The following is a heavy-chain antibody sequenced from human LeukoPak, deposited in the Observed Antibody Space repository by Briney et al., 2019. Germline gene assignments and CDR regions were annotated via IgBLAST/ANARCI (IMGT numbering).Heavy chain of an antibody. CDR3: ARGPSPDY. J-gene: IGHJ4*02. CDR2: INHSGST. Sequence: SETLSLTCAVYGGSFSGYYWSWIRKPPGKGLEWIGEINHSGSTNYNPSLKSRVTISVDTSKNQFSLKLSSVTAADTAVYYCARGPSPDYWGQGTLVTVSS. V-gene: IGHV4-34*01. CDR1: GGSFSGYY.